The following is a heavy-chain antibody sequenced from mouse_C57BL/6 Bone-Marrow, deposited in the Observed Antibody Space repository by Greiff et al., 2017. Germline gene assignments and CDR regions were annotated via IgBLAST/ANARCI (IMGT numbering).Heavy chain of an antibody. CDR3: VCYWAY. V-gene: IGHV10-1*01. CDR1: GFSFNTYA. Sequence: EAGGGLVQPKGSLKLSCAASGFSFNTYARNWVRQAPGKGLERAARIRSKGNNYATYYADSVKDRLNISRDDSESMLYLQINNLNTEDSAMYYCVCYWAYWGQGTLVTVSA. D-gene: IGHD1-1*01. J-gene: IGHJ3*01. CDR2: IRSKGNNYAT.